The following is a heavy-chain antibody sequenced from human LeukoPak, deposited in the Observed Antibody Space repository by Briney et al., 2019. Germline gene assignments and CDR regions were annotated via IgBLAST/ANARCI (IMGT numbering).Heavy chain of an antibody. Sequence: ASVKVSCKASVSTFTGYFMHWVRQAPGQALEWMGWINPNSGGTNSAQKFPGRVSMTRDTSISTVYMELSSLRSDDTAVYYCTRGERLTLNHYDSSSYDYLEDYWGQGTLVTVSS. CDR2: INPNSGGT. J-gene: IGHJ4*02. V-gene: IGHV1-2*02. CDR1: VSTFTGYF. CDR3: TRGERLTLNHYDSSSYDYLEDY. D-gene: IGHD3-22*01.